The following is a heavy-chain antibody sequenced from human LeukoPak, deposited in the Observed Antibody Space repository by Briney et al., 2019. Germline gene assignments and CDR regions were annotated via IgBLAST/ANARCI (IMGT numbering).Heavy chain of an antibody. CDR1: GVSISSSSYY. D-gene: IGHD2-21*01. CDR3: ARLKFCGGDCYNFDY. V-gene: IGHV4-39*01. Sequence: SETLSLTCTVSGVSISSSSYYWGWIRQPPGKGLEWIGSIYYSGSTYYNPSLKSRVTISVDTSKNQFSLKLSSVTAADTAVYYCARLKFCGGDCYNFDYWGQGTLVTVSS. J-gene: IGHJ4*02. CDR2: IYYSGST.